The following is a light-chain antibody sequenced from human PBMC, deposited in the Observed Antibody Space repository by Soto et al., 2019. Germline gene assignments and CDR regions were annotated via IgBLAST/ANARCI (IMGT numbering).Light chain of an antibody. J-gene: IGLJ3*02. Sequence: QSVLTQPASVSGSPGQSTTISCTGTSSDVGHPYNYVSWYQQYPGKAPKLLIFKVNNRPSGISGRFSGSKSCNTASLTISGLQAEDEGDYYCMSFVESTSTHWVLGGGTKVTVL. CDR3: MSFVESTSTHWV. CDR1: SSDVGHPYNY. V-gene: IGLV2-14*01. CDR2: KVN.